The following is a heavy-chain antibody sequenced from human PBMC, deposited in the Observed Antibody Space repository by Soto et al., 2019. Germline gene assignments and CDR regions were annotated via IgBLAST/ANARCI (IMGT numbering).Heavy chain of an antibody. CDR3: ARLATHALWFDP. Sequence: GASVKVACKASGYTFTSYYMHWVRQAPGQGLEWMGIINPSGGSTSYAQKFQGSVTMTRDTTTSTVYMELSSLRSEDTAVYYCARLATHALWFDPWGQGTLATVSS. CDR1: GYTFTSYY. CDR2: INPSGGST. J-gene: IGHJ5*02. V-gene: IGHV1-46*01.